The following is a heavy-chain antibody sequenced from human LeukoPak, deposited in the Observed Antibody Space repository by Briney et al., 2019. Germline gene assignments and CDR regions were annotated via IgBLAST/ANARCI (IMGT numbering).Heavy chain of an antibody. CDR1: GFTFDDYA. Sequence: GGSLRLSCAASGFTFDDYAMHWVRQAPGKGLEWVSGISWNSGSIGYADSVKGRFTISRDNAKNSLYLQMNSLRAEDTAVYYCARGLDIQLWPLLDYWGQGTLVTVSS. J-gene: IGHJ4*02. D-gene: IGHD5-18*01. CDR2: ISWNSGSI. V-gene: IGHV3-9*01. CDR3: ARGLDIQLWPLLDY.